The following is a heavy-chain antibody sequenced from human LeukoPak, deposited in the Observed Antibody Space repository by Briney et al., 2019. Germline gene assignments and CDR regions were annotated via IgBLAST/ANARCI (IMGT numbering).Heavy chain of an antibody. Sequence: SETLSLTCTVSGGSMSRYYWSWIRQPPGKGLEWIGNIYYSGSTNYNPSLKSRVTISVDTSKNQFSLKLSSVTAADTAVYYCARLGFGDPYYWGQGTLVTVFS. V-gene: IGHV4-59*01. CDR3: ARLGFGDPYY. CDR1: GGSMSRYY. D-gene: IGHD3-10*01. CDR2: IYYSGST. J-gene: IGHJ4*02.